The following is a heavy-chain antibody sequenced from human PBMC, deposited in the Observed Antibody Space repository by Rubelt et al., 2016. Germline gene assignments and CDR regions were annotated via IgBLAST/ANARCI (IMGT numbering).Heavy chain of an antibody. CDR1: GGSFSGYY. CDR2: INHSGST. V-gene: IGHV4-34*01. D-gene: IGHD2-21*01. J-gene: IGHJ3*02. Sequence: QVQLQQWGAGLLKPSETLSLTCAVYGGSFSGYYWSWIRQPPGKGLEWIGEINHSGSTNYNPSLKSRVTISVDTSKNQFSLKLSVLTAGDTAVYYCARRTVVVIAMRADAFDIWGQGTMVTVSS. CDR3: ARRTVVVIAMRADAFDI.